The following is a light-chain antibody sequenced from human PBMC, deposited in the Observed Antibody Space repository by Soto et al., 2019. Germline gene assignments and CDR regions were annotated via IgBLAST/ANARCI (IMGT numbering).Light chain of an antibody. CDR2: DAS. Sequence: DIQMTQSPSTLSASVGDRVTITCRASQSISSWLAWYQQKPGKAPKLLIYDASSLESGVPSRFSGSGSGTEFTLTINSLQPQDFATYYCQQYHRYSWTFGQGTKVDIK. V-gene: IGKV1-5*01. J-gene: IGKJ1*01. CDR3: QQYHRYSWT. CDR1: QSISSW.